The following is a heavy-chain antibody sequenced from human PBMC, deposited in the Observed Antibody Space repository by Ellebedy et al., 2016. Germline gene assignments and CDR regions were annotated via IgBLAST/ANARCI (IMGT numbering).Heavy chain of an antibody. Sequence: SETLSLTCNVSGGSISSGSYYWGWVRQPPGKGLEWIGSVYYSGSTYYNPSLKSRATTSVDTSKNQFILRLSSGTAADTAVYYCVRQWDHYDSSGYYRGVEEGKYGMDVWGQGTTVTVSS. CDR3: VRQWDHYDSSGYYRGVEEGKYGMDV. CDR2: VYYSGST. J-gene: IGHJ6*02. D-gene: IGHD3-22*01. CDR1: GGSISSGSYY. V-gene: IGHV4-39*01.